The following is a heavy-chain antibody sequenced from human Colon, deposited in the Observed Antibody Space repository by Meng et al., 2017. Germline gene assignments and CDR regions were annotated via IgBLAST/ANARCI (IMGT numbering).Heavy chain of an antibody. Sequence: QVPLQESGPGLVRPSETLSLTCTVSGASVSDTNYAWSWIRQPPGKGLEWIGYGSTNHNPSLKSRVTISVDTSKNQFSLTLNSVTAADTAVYYCARDNWGSLDYWGQGTLVTVPS. J-gene: IGHJ4*02. CDR1: GASVSDTNYA. CDR2: GST. D-gene: IGHD7-27*01. CDR3: ARDNWGSLDY. V-gene: IGHV4-61*01.